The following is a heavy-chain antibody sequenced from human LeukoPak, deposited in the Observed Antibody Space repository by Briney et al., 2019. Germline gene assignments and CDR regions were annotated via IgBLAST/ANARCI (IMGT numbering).Heavy chain of an antibody. CDR3: ARSHCGGDCYLSGGAFDI. D-gene: IGHD2-21*02. CDR2: IYYSGST. V-gene: IGHV4-59*01. J-gene: IGHJ3*02. CDR1: GGSISSYY. Sequence: SETLSLTCTVSGGSISSYYWSWIRQPPGKGLKWIGYIYYSGSTNYNPSLKSRVTISVDTSKNQFSLKLSSVTAADTAVYYCARSHCGGDCYLSGGAFDIWGQGTMVTVSS.